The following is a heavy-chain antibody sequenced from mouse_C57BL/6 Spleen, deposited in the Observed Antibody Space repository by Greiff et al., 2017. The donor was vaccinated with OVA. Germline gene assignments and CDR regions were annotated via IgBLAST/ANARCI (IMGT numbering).Heavy chain of an antibody. CDR2: IYPGDGDT. Sequence: VQLQQSGAELVKPGASVKISCKASGYAFSSYWMNWVKQRPGKGLEWIGQIYPGDGDTNYNGKFKGKATLTADKSSSTAYMQLSSLTSEDSAVYFCEIYYDYDEGFDYWGQGTTLTVSS. CDR3: EIYYDYDEGFDY. J-gene: IGHJ2*01. V-gene: IGHV1-80*01. CDR1: GYAFSSYW. D-gene: IGHD2-4*01.